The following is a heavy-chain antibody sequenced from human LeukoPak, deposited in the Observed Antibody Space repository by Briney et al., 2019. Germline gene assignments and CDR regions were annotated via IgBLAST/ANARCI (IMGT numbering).Heavy chain of an antibody. J-gene: IGHJ4*02. V-gene: IGHV3-20*04. CDR2: INWSGGST. Sequence: GGSLRLSCAASGFTFDDYGMSWVRQAPGKGVEWVSGINWSGGSTGYADSVKGRFTISRDNAKNSVYLQMNSLRAEDTALYYCARIGSRVGYSSGWYYDYWGQGTLVTVSS. D-gene: IGHD6-19*01. CDR3: ARIGSRVGYSSGWYYDY. CDR1: GFTFDDYG.